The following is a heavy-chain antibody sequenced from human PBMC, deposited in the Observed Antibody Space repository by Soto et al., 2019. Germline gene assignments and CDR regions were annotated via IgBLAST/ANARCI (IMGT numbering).Heavy chain of an antibody. V-gene: IGHV4-39*01. J-gene: IGHJ4*02. CDR3: ARHALQYEFDL. Sequence: QLQLEESGPGLVKPSETLSLTCSVSGVSISSSSHYWGWVRQAPGQGLEWIGSGYQSGNTYYNPSLRNRVAVSVDTSTNQISLRVKFVTAADTGVYFCARHALQYEFDLWGQGTPVTVSS. CDR1: GVSISSSSHY. D-gene: IGHD3-16*01. CDR2: GYQSGNT.